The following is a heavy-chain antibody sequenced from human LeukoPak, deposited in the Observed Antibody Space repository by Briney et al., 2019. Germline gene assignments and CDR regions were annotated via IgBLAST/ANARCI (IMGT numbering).Heavy chain of an antibody. Sequence: GGSLRLSCAAPGFTFSDYYMTWIRQAPGKGLEWVSYISSSGSIIYYADSVKGRFIISRDNAKNSLYLQMDSLRAEDTAVYFCARVGDDSSGRFDYWGQGTLVTVSS. J-gene: IGHJ4*02. CDR2: ISSSGSII. V-gene: IGHV3-11*04. CDR1: GFTFSDYY. D-gene: IGHD3-22*01. CDR3: ARVGDDSSGRFDY.